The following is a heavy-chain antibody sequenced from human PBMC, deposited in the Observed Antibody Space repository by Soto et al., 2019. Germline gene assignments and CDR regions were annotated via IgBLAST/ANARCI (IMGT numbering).Heavy chain of an antibody. CDR1: GFTFSTYD. J-gene: IGHJ4*02. V-gene: IGHV3-21*01. D-gene: IGHD4-17*01. Sequence: GSLRLSCVASGFTFSTYDMNWVRQAPGKGLEWVSSINRASIYIYYADSVRGRFTISRDNAKNSLYLQMDSLRVEDTAVYYCARRTVTTYHYFAYWGQGTLVTVSS. CDR2: INRASIYI. CDR3: ARRTVTTYHYFAY.